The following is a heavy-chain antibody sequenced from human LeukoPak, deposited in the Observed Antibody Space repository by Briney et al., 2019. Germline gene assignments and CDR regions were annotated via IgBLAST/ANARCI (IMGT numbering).Heavy chain of an antibody. CDR1: GFTFSSYE. V-gene: IGHV3-48*03. CDR3: AKGHSGSYLHAFHM. Sequence: GGSLRLSCAASGFTFSSYEMNWVRQAPGKGLEWVSYISSSGSTIYYADSVKGRFTISRDNAKNSLYLQMNSLRADDTAFYYCAKGHSGSYLHAFHMWGQGTMVTVSS. D-gene: IGHD1-26*01. CDR2: ISSSGSTI. J-gene: IGHJ3*02.